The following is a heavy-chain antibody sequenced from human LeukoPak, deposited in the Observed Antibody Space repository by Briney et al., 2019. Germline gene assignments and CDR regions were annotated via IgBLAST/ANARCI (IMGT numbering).Heavy chain of an antibody. V-gene: IGHV3-23*01. CDR1: GFTFSSYA. J-gene: IGHJ4*02. CDR3: AKPGGSYTYYFDY. Sequence: GGSLRLSCAASGFTFSSYAMSWVRQAPGKGLEWVSAISGSGGSTYYADSVKGRFTISRDNSKNTLYLQMNSLRAEDTAVYYRAKPGGSYTYYFDYWGQGTLVTVSS. D-gene: IGHD1-26*01. CDR2: ISGSGGST.